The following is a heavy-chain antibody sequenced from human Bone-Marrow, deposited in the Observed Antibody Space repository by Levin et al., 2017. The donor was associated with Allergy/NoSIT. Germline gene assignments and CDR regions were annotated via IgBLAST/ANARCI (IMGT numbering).Heavy chain of an antibody. CDR3: AKAGTTVMLDYSYLDV. V-gene: IGHV3-23*01. Sequence: GGSLRLSCTISGFIFADYAMNWVRQAPGRGLEWVSSLDGSSGKTHYAAVVKGRFTISREYSQNTLFLQMNSLRVEDTARYYCAKAGTTVMLDYSYLDVWGEGTAVTVSS. J-gene: IGHJ6*03. D-gene: IGHD4-17*01. CDR2: LDGSSGKT. CDR1: GFIFADYA.